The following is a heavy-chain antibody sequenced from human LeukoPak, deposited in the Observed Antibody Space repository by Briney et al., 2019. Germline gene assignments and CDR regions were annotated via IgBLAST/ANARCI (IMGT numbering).Heavy chain of an antibody. V-gene: IGHV1-69*04. D-gene: IGHD2-15*01. Sequence: GASVKVSCRASGYNFRAYFIHWVRQAPGQGLEWRGRIIPILGIANNAQKSKGRVTITADKSTSTAYMELSSLRSEDTAVYYCARVRGCSGGSCYSSGDYYDSSGYPDYWGQGTLVTVSS. CDR1: GYNFRAYF. J-gene: IGHJ4*02. CDR2: IIPILGIA. CDR3: ARVRGCSGGSCYSSGDYYDSSGYPDY.